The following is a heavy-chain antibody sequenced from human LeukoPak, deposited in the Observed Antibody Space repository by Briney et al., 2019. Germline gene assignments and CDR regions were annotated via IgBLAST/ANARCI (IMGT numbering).Heavy chain of an antibody. CDR3: ARGDILTGPLVFDY. D-gene: IGHD3-9*01. Sequence: PSQTLSLTCAVYGGSFSGYYWSWIRQPPGKGLEWIGEINHSGSTNYNPSLKNRVTISVDTSKNQFSLKLSSVTAADTAVYYCARGDILTGPLVFDYWGQGTLVTVSS. J-gene: IGHJ4*02. CDR1: GGSFSGYY. V-gene: IGHV4-34*01. CDR2: INHSGST.